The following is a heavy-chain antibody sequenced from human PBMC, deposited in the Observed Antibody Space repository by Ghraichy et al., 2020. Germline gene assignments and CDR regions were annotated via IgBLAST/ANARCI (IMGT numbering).Heavy chain of an antibody. V-gene: IGHV3-23*01. J-gene: IGHJ4*02. CDR1: GFTFSSYA. CDR2: ISSSGGST. CDR3: AKDRRKVDY. Sequence: GESLNISCAASGFTFSSYAMSWVRQAPGKGLEWVSAISSSGGSTYYADSVKGRFTISRDNSKNTLYLQMNSLRAEDTAVYYCAKDRRKVDYWGQGTLVTVSS.